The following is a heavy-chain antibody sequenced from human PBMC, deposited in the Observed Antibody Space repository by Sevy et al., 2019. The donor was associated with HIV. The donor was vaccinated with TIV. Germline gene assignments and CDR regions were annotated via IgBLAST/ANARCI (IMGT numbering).Heavy chain of an antibody. CDR3: ARGPSGVAAGRFDS. D-gene: IGHD6-13*01. Sequence: GGSLRLSCAASGFTFSSSWINWVRQAPGEGLEWVANINQGGNQKHYMDSVKGRFTISRDNAANAVYLQMNSLRVEDTAVYYCARGPSGVAAGRFDSWGQGTLVTVSS. V-gene: IGHV3-7*04. CDR2: INQGGNQK. CDR1: GFTFSSSW. J-gene: IGHJ4*02.